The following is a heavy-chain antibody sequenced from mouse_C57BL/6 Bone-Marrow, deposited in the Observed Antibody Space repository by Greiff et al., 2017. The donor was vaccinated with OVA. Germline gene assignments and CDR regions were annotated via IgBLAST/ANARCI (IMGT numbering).Heavy chain of an antibody. D-gene: IGHD2-2*01. CDR3: TPLDWLRRRGNFDY. CDR2: IDPEDGDT. CDR1: GFNIKDYY. Sequence: EVQLQQSGAELVRPGASVKLSCTASGFNIKDYYMHWVKQRPEQGLEWIGRIDPEDGDTEYAPKFQGKATMTADTSSNTAYLQLSSLTSEDTAVYYCTPLDWLRRRGNFDYWGQGTTLTVSS. J-gene: IGHJ2*01. V-gene: IGHV14-1*01.